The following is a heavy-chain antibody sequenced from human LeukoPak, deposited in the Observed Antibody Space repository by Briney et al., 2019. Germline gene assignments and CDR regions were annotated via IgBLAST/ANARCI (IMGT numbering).Heavy chain of an antibody. Sequence: ASVKVSCKASGYTFTSYDINWVRQAPGQGLEWMGWINPNSGGTNYAQKFQGRVTMTRDTSISTAYMELSRLRSDDTAVYYCASPSGSYLRAFDIWGQGTMVTVSS. CDR1: GYTFTSYD. CDR3: ASPSGSYLRAFDI. J-gene: IGHJ3*02. D-gene: IGHD1-26*01. CDR2: INPNSGGT. V-gene: IGHV1-2*02.